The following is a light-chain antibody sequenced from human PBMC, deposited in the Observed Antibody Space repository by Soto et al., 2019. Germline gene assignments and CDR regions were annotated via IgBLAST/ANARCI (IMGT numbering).Light chain of an antibody. V-gene: IGKV2-30*01. CDR3: MQGTHWPPT. CDR2: KVS. Sequence: DVVMTQSPLSLPVTLGQPASISCRSSHSLVYSDGNTYLSWFQQRPGQSPRRLLYKVSNRDSGVPDRFSGSGSGPSFTLKISRVEAEDVGVYYCMQGTHWPPTFGQGTKVEIK. CDR1: HSLVYSDGNTY. J-gene: IGKJ1*01.